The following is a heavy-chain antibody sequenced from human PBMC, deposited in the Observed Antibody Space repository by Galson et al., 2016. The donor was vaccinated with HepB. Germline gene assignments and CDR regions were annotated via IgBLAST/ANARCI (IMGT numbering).Heavy chain of an antibody. D-gene: IGHD3-10*01. J-gene: IGHJ5*02. CDR3: TTRVLMSDYVAYLNWFDP. CDR1: GHSLSDLS. V-gene: IGHV1-24*01. CDR2: FDPEDGKI. Sequence: SVKVSCKVSGHSLSDLSIHWVRQAPGKGLEWMGGFDPEDGKIIYAQKFQGRVTMTDETSTETAHMEMNSLRSDDTAVHYCTTRVLMSDYVAYLNWFDPWGQGSRVTVSS.